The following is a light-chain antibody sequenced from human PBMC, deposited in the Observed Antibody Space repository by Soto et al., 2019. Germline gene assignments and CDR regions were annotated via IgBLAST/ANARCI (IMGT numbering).Light chain of an antibody. V-gene: IGKV3-11*01. J-gene: IGKJ1*01. Sequence: EIVLTQSPATLSLSPGERATLSCRASQSVSSYLAWYQQKPGQAPRLLIYDASNRTAGIPTRLSGSGSRPEFTLTTSSLPHDDYEVYYYQQRIKSPWTFGQGNKVEIK. CDR1: QSVSSY. CDR3: QQRIKSPWT. CDR2: DAS.